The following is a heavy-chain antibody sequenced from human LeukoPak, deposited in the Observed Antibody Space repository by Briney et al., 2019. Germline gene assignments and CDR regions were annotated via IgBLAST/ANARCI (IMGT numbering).Heavy chain of an antibody. D-gene: IGHD4-23*01. Sequence: GGSLRLSCAASRFTFSDYYMSWVCQAPGKGLAWVSYMSSGGSTISYADSVKGRFTISRDNAENSLYLQMNSLRVEDTAVYYCARVLRGGNSGYTFDIWGQGTMVTVSS. J-gene: IGHJ3*02. CDR2: MSSGGSTI. CDR3: ARVLRGGNSGYTFDI. V-gene: IGHV3-11*01. CDR1: RFTFSDYY.